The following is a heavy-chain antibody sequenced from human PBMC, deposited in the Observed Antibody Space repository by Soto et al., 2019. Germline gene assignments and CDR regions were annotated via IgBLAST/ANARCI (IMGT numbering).Heavy chain of an antibody. CDR1: GGSVSSGGYY. J-gene: IGHJ4*02. V-gene: IGHV4-31*03. CDR3: ARGGVATIGRCLDY. D-gene: IGHD5-12*01. CDR2: IYYSGST. Sequence: SETLSLTCTVSGGSVSSGGYYWSWIRQHPGKGLEWIGYIYYSGSTYYNPSLKSRVTISVDTSKNQFSLKLSSVTAADTAVYYCARGGVATIGRCLDYWGQGTLVTVSS.